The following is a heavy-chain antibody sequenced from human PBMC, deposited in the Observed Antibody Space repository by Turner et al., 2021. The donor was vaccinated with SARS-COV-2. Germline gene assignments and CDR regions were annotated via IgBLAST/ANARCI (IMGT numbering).Heavy chain of an antibody. D-gene: IGHD6-19*01. J-gene: IGHJ4*02. CDR1: GDTFTGYY. CDR3: ASSANSSGWHY. CDR2: INPNSGGT. V-gene: IGHV1-2*02. Sequence: QVQLVQSGAEVKKPGASVKVPCKASGDTFTGYYMHWVRQAPGQGREWMEWINPNSGGTNYAQKFQGRVTMTRDTSMSTVYMELSRLRSDDTAVYYCASSANSSGWHYWGQGTLVTVSS.